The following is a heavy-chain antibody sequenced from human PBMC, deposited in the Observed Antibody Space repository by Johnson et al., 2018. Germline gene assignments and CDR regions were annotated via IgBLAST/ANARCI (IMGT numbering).Heavy chain of an antibody. CDR3: TKDPSWRQLLEDGFET. CDR1: GFTFGDYA. V-gene: IGHV3-49*05. J-gene: IGHJ3*02. Sequence: VQLVEAGGGLVKPGRSLRLSCTASGFTFGDYAMSWFRQAPGKGLEWVCFIRSKVSGGAAEYAASVKGRFTISRDDSKSIADPQMNSLKTEDTTMYYCTKDPSWRQLLEDGFETWGHGTMVTVSS. CDR2: IRSKVSGGAA. D-gene: IGHD5-18*01.